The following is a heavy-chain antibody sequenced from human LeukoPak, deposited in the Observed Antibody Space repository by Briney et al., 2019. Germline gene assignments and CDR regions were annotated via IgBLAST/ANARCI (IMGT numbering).Heavy chain of an antibody. J-gene: IGHJ4*02. Sequence: ASVKVSCKASGYTFTGHYIHWVRQAPGQGLEWMGWINANSGGTNYAQKFQGRVTMTRDTSISTAYMELSRLRSDDTAVYYCARAGAVGTADGDIDYWGQGTLVTVSS. V-gene: IGHV1-2*02. D-gene: IGHD6-13*01. CDR1: GYTFTGHY. CDR2: INANSGGT. CDR3: ARAGAVGTADGDIDY.